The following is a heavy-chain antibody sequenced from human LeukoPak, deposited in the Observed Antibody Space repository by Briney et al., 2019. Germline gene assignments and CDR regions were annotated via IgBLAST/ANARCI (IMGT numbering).Heavy chain of an antibody. CDR3: AKRGYSGYDPWFDP. J-gene: IGHJ5*02. CDR2: ISGSGGST. D-gene: IGHD5-12*01. Sequence: PGRSLRLSCAASGFTSSSYAMSWVRQAAGKGLEWVSAISGSGGSTYYADSVKGRFTISRDNSKNTLYLQMNSLRAEDTAVYYCAKRGYSGYDPWFDPWGQGTLVTVSS. V-gene: IGHV3-23*01. CDR1: GFTSSSYA.